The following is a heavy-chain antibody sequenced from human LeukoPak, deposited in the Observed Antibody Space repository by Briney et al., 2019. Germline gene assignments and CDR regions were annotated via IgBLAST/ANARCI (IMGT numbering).Heavy chain of an antibody. J-gene: IGHJ6*02. V-gene: IGHV4-59*12. D-gene: IGHD4-23*01. CDR2: IYYSGST. Sequence: SETLSLTCTVSGVSISSYYWIWIRQPPGKGLEWIGYIYYSGSTNYNPSLKSRVTISVDTSKNQLSLKLSSVTAADTAMYYCATSSRGKRYYDMDVWGQGTTVIVSS. CDR1: GVSISSYY. CDR3: ATSSRGKRYYDMDV.